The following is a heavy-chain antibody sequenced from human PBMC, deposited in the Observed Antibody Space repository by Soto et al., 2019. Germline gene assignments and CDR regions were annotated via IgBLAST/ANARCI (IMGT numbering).Heavy chain of an antibody. D-gene: IGHD1-7*01. J-gene: IGHJ4*02. Sequence: QVQLVESGGGVVQPGGSLRLSCAASGFTFSNYGMHWVRQAPGKGLEWVAVISHDGNHIFYADPVRGRFTLSRDNSKVTLYVQMNSLRPEDTAVYYCAKNQERELPRVIDFWGQGTLVTVSS. V-gene: IGHV3-30*18. CDR3: AKNQERELPRVIDF. CDR2: ISHDGNHI. CDR1: GFTFSNYG.